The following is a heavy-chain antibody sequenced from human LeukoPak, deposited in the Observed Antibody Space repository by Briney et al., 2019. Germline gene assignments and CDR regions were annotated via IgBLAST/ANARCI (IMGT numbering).Heavy chain of an antibody. Sequence: SETLSLTCTVSGGSISSYYWSWIRQPPGKGLEWIGYIYYSGSTHYNPTLKSRVTISVDTSKNQFSLKLSSVTAADTAVYYCATKGPSDAFDIWRQGTMVSVSS. V-gene: IGHV4-59*01. CDR1: GGSISSYY. J-gene: IGHJ3*02. CDR3: ATKGPSDAFDI. CDR2: IYYSGST.